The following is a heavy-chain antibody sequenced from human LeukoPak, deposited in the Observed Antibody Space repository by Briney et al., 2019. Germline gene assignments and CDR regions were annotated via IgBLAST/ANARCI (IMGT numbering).Heavy chain of an antibody. V-gene: IGHV3-7*01. Sequence: GGSLRLSCAASGFTFSSYWMSWVRQAPGKGLEWVANIKQDGSEKYHVDSVKGRFTISRDNAKNSLYLQMNSLRAEDTAVYYCALTTASGLWYFDYWGQGTLVTVSS. J-gene: IGHJ4*02. D-gene: IGHD4-11*01. CDR2: IKQDGSEK. CDR3: ALTTASGLWYFDY. CDR1: GFTFSSYW.